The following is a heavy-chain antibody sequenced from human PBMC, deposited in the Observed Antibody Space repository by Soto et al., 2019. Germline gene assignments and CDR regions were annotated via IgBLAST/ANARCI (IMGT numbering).Heavy chain of an antibody. CDR3: AKVSGYHYDSSSYLYYYYGMDV. CDR1: AGSISRDY. V-gene: IGHV4-4*07. D-gene: IGHD3-22*01. CDR2: IHTSGST. J-gene: IGHJ6*02. Sequence: QVQLQESGPGLVKPSETLSLTCTVSAGSISRDYWSWIRQPAGKGLEWIGRIHTSGSTNYNPSLKCRVTMSIDTSKNHFSLKPSSVTDADTAVYYCAKVSGYHYDSSSYLYYYYGMDVWGQGTTVTVSS.